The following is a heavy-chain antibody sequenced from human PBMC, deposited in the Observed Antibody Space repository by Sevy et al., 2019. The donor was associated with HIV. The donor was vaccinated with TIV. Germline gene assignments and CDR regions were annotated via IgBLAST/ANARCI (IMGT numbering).Heavy chain of an antibody. CDR1: GFTFSRYL. Sequence: GGSLRLSCAASGFTFSRYLMHWVRQAPGKGLVWVSQIKNDGSSTTYADSVNGRFTISRDNAKNTLYLQMNSLRAEDTAVYYCAREGVDFWSGPVDFYYGMDVWGQGATATVSS. V-gene: IGHV3-74*01. D-gene: IGHD3-3*01. J-gene: IGHJ6*02. CDR2: IKNDGSST. CDR3: AREGVDFWSGPVDFYYGMDV.